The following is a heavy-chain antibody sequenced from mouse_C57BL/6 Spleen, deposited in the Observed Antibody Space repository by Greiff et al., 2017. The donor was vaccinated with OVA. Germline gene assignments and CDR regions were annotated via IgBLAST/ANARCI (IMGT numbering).Heavy chain of an antibody. V-gene: IGHV3-6*01. D-gene: IGHD2-4*01. J-gene: IGHJ2*01. CDR3: ARRYDYPFDY. Sequence: ESGPGLVKPSQSLSLTCSVTGYSITSGYYWNWIRQFPGNKLEWMGYISYDGSNNYNPSLKNRISITRDTSKNQFFLKLNSVTTEDTATYYCARRYDYPFDYWGQGTTLTVSS. CDR2: ISYDGSN. CDR1: GYSITSGYY.